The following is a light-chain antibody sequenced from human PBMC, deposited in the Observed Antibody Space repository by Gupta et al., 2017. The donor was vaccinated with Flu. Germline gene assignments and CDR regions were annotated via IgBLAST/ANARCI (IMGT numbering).Light chain of an antibody. V-gene: IGKV1-33*01. CDR2: DAS. Sequence: SSLSASVDRVTITCQARQDISKFLNWYKKKPRKAPKLLIYDASNLEKGVKSKFSGSGVGTDFTFTIISRQPEDIASYYCQQENNLHPIFTFGHGTKVEIK. J-gene: IGKJ3*01. CDR3: QQENNLHPIFT. CDR1: QDISKF.